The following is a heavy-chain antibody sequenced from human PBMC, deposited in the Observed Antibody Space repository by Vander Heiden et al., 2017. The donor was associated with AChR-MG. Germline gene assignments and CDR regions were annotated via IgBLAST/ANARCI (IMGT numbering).Heavy chain of an antibody. CDR1: GFTFDDSA. CDR3: AKDVQYYDSSGYFDY. D-gene: IGHD3-22*01. Sequence: EVQLVESGGGLVQPARSLRPSCAASGFTFDDSAMHWVRQAPGTGLEWVSGISWNSGSIGYADSVKGRFTISRDNAKNSLYLQMNSLRAEDTALYYCAKDVQYYDSSGYFDYWGQGTLVTVSS. J-gene: IGHJ4*02. CDR2: ISWNSGSI. V-gene: IGHV3-9*01.